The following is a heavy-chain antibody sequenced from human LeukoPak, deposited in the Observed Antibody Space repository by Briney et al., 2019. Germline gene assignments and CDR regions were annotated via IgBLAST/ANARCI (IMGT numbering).Heavy chain of an antibody. CDR3: AKEVARGATFAAFDI. J-gene: IGHJ3*02. D-gene: IGHD1-26*01. V-gene: IGHV3-30*02. CDR1: GFTFSSYG. Sequence: GGSLRLSCAASGFTFSSYGMHWVRQAPGKGLEWVAFVRYDGSNKYYADSVKGRFTISRDNSKNTLYLQMNSLRAEDTAVYYCAKEVARGATFAAFDIWGQGTMVTVSS. CDR2: VRYDGSNK.